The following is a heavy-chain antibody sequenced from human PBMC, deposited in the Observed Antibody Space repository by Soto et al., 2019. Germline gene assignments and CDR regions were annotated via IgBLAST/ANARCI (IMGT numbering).Heavy chain of an antibody. J-gene: IGHJ4*01. CDR3: AREAPPVDY. CDR2: ISAYNGNT. V-gene: IGHV1-18*01. Sequence: QVQLVQSGAEVKKPGASVKVSCKASGYTFTNSGISWVRPAPGQVLEWMGWISAYNGNTKYAQKLQGRITMTTDTSTSTAYMELRSLRSDDTAVYYGAREAPPVDYWCHGTLVTVSS. CDR1: GYTFTNSG.